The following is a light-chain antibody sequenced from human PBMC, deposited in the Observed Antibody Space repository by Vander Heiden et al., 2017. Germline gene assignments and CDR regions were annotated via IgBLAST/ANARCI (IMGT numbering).Light chain of an antibody. CDR3: QHYSGYPWT. V-gene: IGKV1-5*03. J-gene: IGKJ1*01. CDR2: QAS. Sequence: DIQMTQSPSTLSACVGDTVTITCRASQCASSWLALYQQKPGKAPKVLIYQASRLESGVPSRFSGSGSGTEFTLTISGLQPDDFATYYCQHYSGYPWTFGQGTKVDIK. CDR1: QCASSW.